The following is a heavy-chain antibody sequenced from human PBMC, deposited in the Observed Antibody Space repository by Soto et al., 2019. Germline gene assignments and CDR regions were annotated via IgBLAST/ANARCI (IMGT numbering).Heavy chain of an antibody. D-gene: IGHD3-9*01. CDR3: AGYFDWLSFAFDI. Sequence: SETLSLTCAVSGRSFSVYSWSWIRQPPGKGLEWIGEINHSGTTDYNSSLKSRVTISVDTSNNQFSLKLSSVTAADTAVYYCAGYFDWLSFAFDIWGQGTVVT. CDR2: INHSGTT. CDR1: GRSFSVYS. J-gene: IGHJ3*02. V-gene: IGHV4-34*01.